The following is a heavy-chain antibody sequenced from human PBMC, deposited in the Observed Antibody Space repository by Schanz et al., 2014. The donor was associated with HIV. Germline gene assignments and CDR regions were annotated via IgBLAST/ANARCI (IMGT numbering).Heavy chain of an antibody. CDR1: GGIFSYHA. CDR2: INPNSGDT. CDR3: AREGTAARQFYYYGMDV. D-gene: IGHD6-6*01. J-gene: IGHJ6*02. V-gene: IGHV1-2*02. Sequence: QVQLVQSGAEVKKPGSSVKVSCKASGGIFSYHAINWVRQAPGQGLEWMGWINPNSGDTDYAQKFQGRVTMTRDTSISTAYMELSRLRSDDTAVYYCAREGTAARQFYYYGMDVWGQGTTVTVSS.